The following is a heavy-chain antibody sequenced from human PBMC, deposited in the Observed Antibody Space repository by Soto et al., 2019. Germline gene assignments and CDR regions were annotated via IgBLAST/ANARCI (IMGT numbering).Heavy chain of an antibody. CDR2: IYFSGSGTS. Sequence: LSLTCSVSGDFISNTTYYWAWVRQAPGKGLEWVGSIYFSGSGTSHYNLSLKSRVTISVDTSKNQFSLKLSSVTAADTAVYYCASAPRLITMIGAKPEYCDCWGQVPLVTASS. D-gene: IGHD3-22*01. J-gene: IGHJ4*02. CDR3: ASAPRLITMIGAKPEYCDC. CDR1: GDFISNTTYY. V-gene: IGHV4-39*07.